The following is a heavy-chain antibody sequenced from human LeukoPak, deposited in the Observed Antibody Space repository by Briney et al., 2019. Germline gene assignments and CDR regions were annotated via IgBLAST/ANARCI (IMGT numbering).Heavy chain of an antibody. D-gene: IGHD1-26*01. J-gene: IGHJ4*02. Sequence: ASVKVSCKASGYTFINYGITWVRQAPGQGLEWMGWISPYNGNTKYLQKFQGRVTMTTDTSTSTASKEVRSLRSDDTAVYYCAREESIGRYQFLHEYWGQGTLVTVSS. CDR2: ISPYNGNT. CDR1: GYTFINYG. V-gene: IGHV1-18*01. CDR3: AREESIGRYQFLHEY.